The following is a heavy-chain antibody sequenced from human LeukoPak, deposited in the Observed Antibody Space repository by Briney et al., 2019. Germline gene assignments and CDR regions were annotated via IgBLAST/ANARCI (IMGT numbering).Heavy chain of an antibody. CDR1: GFTFSSHW. Sequence: PGGSLRLSCAASGFTFSSHWMHWVRHVPGKGLVWLSGINSDGSNTIYADFVEGRFTISRDNVKKTLYLQMNSLRAEDTAVYYCTRDLRGVDYGDKGGNYWGQGTLVTVSS. D-gene: IGHD4-17*01. CDR2: INSDGSNT. V-gene: IGHV3-74*01. J-gene: IGHJ4*02. CDR3: TRDLRGVDYGDKGGNY.